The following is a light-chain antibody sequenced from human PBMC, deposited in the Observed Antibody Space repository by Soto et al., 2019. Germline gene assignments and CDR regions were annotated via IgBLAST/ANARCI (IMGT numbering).Light chain of an antibody. CDR2: DNF. J-gene: IGLJ2*01. CDR3: QSYDSSLSGVL. Sequence: QSVLTQPTSVSGAPGQRVTISCTGSSSNFGAGYDVHWYQQLPGTAPKLLIYDNFIRPSGVPDRFSGSKSGTSASLAITGLQAEDEADYYCQSYDSSLSGVLFGGGTKLTVL. CDR1: SSNFGAGYD. V-gene: IGLV1-40*01.